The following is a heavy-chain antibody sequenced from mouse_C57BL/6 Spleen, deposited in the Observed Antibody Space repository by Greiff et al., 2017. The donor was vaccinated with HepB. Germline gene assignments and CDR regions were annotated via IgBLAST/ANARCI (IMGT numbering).Heavy chain of an antibody. CDR1: GFSLTSYG. CDR2: IWSGGST. J-gene: IGHJ4*01. Sequence: VKVVESGPGLVQPSQSLSITCTVSGFSLTSYGVHWVRQSPGKGLEWLGVIWSGGSTDYNAAFISRLSISKDNSKSQVFFKMNSLQADDTAIYYCARNGLGPGYYAMDYWGQGTSVTVSS. V-gene: IGHV2-2*01. D-gene: IGHD4-1*01. CDR3: ARNGLGPGYYAMDY.